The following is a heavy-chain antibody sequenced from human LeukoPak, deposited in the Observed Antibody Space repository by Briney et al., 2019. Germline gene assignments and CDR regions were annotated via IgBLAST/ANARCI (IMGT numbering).Heavy chain of an antibody. CDR2: ISGSGGNT. CDR1: RFTFSAYS. V-gene: IGHV3-23*01. J-gene: IGHJ6*02. Sequence: GGSLKLSCAASRFTFSAYSITWVRQAPGQGLEWVSAISGSGGNTYYADSVKGRFTISRDNSKNTLYLQMNSLRAEDTAAYYCARGGILYGMDVWGQGTTVTVSS. CDR3: ARGGILYGMDV. D-gene: IGHD6-13*01.